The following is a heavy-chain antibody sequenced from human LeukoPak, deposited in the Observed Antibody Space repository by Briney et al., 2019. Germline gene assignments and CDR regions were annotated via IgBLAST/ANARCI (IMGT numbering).Heavy chain of an antibody. Sequence: GSLRLSCAASGFTFSSYGMHWVRQAPGKGLEWVAVISYDGSNKYYADSVKGRFTISRDNSKNTLYLQMNSLRAEDTAVYYCAKGRSAKRRDTALDYWGQGTLVTVSS. D-gene: IGHD5-18*01. CDR2: ISYDGSNK. V-gene: IGHV3-30*18. CDR3: AKGRSAKRRDTALDY. CDR1: GFTFSSYG. J-gene: IGHJ4*02.